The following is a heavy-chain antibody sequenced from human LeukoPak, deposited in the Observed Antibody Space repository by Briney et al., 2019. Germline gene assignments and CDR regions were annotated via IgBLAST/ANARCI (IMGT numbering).Heavy chain of an antibody. CDR3: ARPRDGAGRYAFDI. V-gene: IGHV4-59*08. CDR1: GGSINNYY. Sequence: SETLSLTCTVSGGSINNYYWSWIRQPPGKGLEWIGYIHYSGSTNYNPSLKSRVTISVDTSKNQFSLKLSSVTAADTAVYFCARPRDGAGRYAFDIWGQGTMVTVSS. CDR2: IHYSGST. D-gene: IGHD6-19*01. J-gene: IGHJ3*02.